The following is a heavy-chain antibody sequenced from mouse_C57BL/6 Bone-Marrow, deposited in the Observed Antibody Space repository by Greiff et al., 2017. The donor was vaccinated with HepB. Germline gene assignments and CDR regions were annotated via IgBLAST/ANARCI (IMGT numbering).Heavy chain of an antibody. Sequence: EVHLVESGPVLVKPGPSVKISCKASGFTFTDYYMHWVKQSHGKSLEWIGLVYPYNGGTSYNQKFKGKATLTVDTSSSTAYMELNSLTSEDSAVYYCASSLLRSFAYWGQGTLVTVSA. J-gene: IGHJ3*01. CDR1: GFTFTDYY. CDR2: VYPYNGGT. V-gene: IGHV1-36*01. CDR3: ASSLLRSFAY. D-gene: IGHD1-2*01.